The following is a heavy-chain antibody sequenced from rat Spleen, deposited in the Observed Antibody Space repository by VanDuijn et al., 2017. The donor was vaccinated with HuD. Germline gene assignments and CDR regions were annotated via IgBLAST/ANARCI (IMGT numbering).Heavy chain of an antibody. D-gene: IGHD4-3*01. J-gene: IGHJ2*01. CDR3: AVAGYGY. V-gene: IGHV5S23*01. Sequence: EVQLVESGGGLVQPGRSLKFSCVASGFTFRDYAMAWVRQAPKKGLEWVASISTGGGNTYYRDSVKGRFTISRDNSVNTVYLQVNSLRSEDTATYYCAVAGYGYWGQGVMVTVSS. CDR2: ISTGGGNT. CDR1: GFTFRDYA.